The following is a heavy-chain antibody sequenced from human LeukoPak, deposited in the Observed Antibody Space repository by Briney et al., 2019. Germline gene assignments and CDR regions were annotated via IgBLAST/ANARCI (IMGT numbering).Heavy chain of an antibody. CDR3: ARAEGPRFDY. CDR1: GGSISSYY. V-gene: IGHV4-59*01. CDR2: IYYSGST. Sequence: SETLSLTCTVSGGSISSYYWSWIRQPPGKGLEWIGYIYYSGSTDYNPSLKSRVTISVDTSKNQFSLKLSSVTAADTAVYYCARAEGPRFDYWGQGTLVSVSS. J-gene: IGHJ4*02.